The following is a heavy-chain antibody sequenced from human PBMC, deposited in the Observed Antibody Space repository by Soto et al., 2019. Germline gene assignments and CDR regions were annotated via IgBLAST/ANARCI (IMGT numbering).Heavy chain of an antibody. CDR1: GFTFSSYS. V-gene: IGHV3-21*01. CDR3: ARDQWLRFDGDMRYYYGMDV. J-gene: IGHJ6*02. CDR2: ISSSSSYI. D-gene: IGHD5-12*01. Sequence: PGGSLRLSCAASGFTFSSYSMNWVRQAPGKGLEWVSSISSSSSYIYYADSVKGRFTISSDNAKNSLYLQMNSLRAEDTAVYYCARDQWLRFDGDMRYYYGMDVWGQGTTVTVSS.